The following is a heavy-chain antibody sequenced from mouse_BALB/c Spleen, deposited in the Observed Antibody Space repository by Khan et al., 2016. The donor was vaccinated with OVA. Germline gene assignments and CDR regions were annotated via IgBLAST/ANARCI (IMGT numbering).Heavy chain of an antibody. Sequence: EVQLVESGGGLVQPGGSLRLSCATSGFTFTDYYMNWVRQPPGKALEWLGFIRKKASGYTTEYSPSVKGRFTISRDNSQSIRYLQMNTLRAEDSATYDCASVAYGYRFAYWGQGTLVTVSA. D-gene: IGHD1-2*01. V-gene: IGHV7-3*02. CDR2: IRKKASGYTT. J-gene: IGHJ3*01. CDR3: ASVAYGYRFAY. CDR1: GFTFTDYY.